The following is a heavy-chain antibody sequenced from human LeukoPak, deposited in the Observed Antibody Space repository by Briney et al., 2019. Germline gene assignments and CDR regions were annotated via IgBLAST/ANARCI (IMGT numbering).Heavy chain of an antibody. V-gene: IGHV4-30-2*01. Sequence: PSETLSLICTVSGASINIGGYYWGWLRQPPGKGLEWIGYIFHSGSTYYNPSLKSRVTISVDRSKNQFSLKLSSVTAADTAVYYCARDVVVVAATQYYYYGMDVWGQGTTVTVSS. CDR1: GASINIGGYY. CDR3: ARDVVVVAATQYYYYGMDV. D-gene: IGHD2-15*01. J-gene: IGHJ6*02. CDR2: IFHSGST.